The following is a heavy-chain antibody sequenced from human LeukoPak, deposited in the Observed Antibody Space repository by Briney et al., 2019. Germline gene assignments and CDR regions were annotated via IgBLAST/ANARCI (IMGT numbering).Heavy chain of an antibody. CDR3: AKALYGVVSPNWFDP. D-gene: IGHD3-3*01. V-gene: IGHV3-30-3*01. CDR1: GFTFSNYA. Sequence: GGSLRLSCAASGFTFSNYAMHWVRQAPGKGLEWVAVISYDGSNKYYADSVKGRFTISRDNSKNTLYLQMNSLRAEDTAVYYCAKALYGVVSPNWFDPWGQGTLVTVSS. J-gene: IGHJ5*02. CDR2: ISYDGSNK.